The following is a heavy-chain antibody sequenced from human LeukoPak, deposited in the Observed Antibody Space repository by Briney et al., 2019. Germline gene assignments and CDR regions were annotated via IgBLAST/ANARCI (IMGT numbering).Heavy chain of an antibody. CDR3: ARQRWWPDGYNFFYVFDY. D-gene: IGHD5-24*01. Sequence: GSLRLSCEASGFTFSSYGMSWIRQPPGKGLEWIGEINHSGSTNYNPSLKSRVTISVDTSKDQFSLKLSSVTAADTAVYYCARQRWWPDGYNFFYVFDYWGQGTLVTVSS. V-gene: IGHV4-34*01. CDR2: INHSGST. CDR1: GFTFSSYG. J-gene: IGHJ4*02.